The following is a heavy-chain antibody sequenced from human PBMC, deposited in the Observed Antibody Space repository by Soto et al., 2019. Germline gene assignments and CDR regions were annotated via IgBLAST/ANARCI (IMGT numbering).Heavy chain of an antibody. V-gene: IGHV3-74*01. CDR2: TDSDGTFT. CDR1: GFTFSSYA. Sequence: PGGSLRLSCAASGFTFSSYAMHWVRQTPGEGLVWVSHTDSDGTFTTYADSVKGRFTISRDTSKNTLYLQMNSLRSEDTAVYYCARPIQYYYDSSGQSAWFDPWGQGTLVTVSS. CDR3: ARPIQYYYDSSGQSAWFDP. J-gene: IGHJ5*02. D-gene: IGHD3-22*01.